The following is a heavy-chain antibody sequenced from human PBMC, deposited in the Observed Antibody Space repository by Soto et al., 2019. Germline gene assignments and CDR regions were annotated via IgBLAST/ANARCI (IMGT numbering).Heavy chain of an antibody. CDR2: INPNSGGT. D-gene: IGHD2-15*01. V-gene: IGHV1-2*02. J-gene: IGHJ4*02. CDR3: ARANVVVVAATREYYFDY. CDR1: GYTFTGYY. Sequence: AASVKVSCKASGYTFTGYYMHWVRQAPGQGLEWMGWINPNSGGTNYAQKFQGRVTMTRDTSISTAYMELSRLRSDDTAVYYCARANVVVVAATREYYFDYWGQGTLVTVSS.